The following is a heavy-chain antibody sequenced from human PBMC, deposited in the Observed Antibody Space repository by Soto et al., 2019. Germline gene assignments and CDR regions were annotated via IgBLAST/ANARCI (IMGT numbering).Heavy chain of an antibody. CDR3: ARRTVLRYFDWLPYYYYYGMDV. J-gene: IGHJ6*02. CDR2: IYYSGST. V-gene: IGHV4-39*01. CDR1: GGSISSSSYY. Sequence: SETLSLTCTVSGGSISSSSYYWGWIRQPPGKGLEWIGSIYYSGSTYYNPSLKSRVTISVDTSKNQFSLKLSSVTAADTAVYYCARRTVLRYFDWLPYYYYYGMDVWGQGTTVTVSS. D-gene: IGHD3-9*01.